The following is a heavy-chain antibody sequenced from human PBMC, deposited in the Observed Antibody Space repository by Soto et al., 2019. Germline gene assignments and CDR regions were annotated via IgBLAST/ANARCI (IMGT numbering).Heavy chain of an antibody. V-gene: IGHV1-69*01. J-gene: IGHJ5*02. CDR3: ARAGT. Sequence: QVQLVQSGAEVKKPGSSMKVSYKVSGGTFRSYAINWVRQAPGQGLEWMGGITPISGTTNYAQKFQGRVTITADESTNTAYMDLSSLRSDDTAVYYCARAGTWGQGSPVTVSS. CDR1: GGTFRSYA. CDR2: ITPISGTT.